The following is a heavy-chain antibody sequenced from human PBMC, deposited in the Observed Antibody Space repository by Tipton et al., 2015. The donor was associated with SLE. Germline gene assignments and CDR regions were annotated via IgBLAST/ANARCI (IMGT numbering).Heavy chain of an antibody. CDR2: IIPILGIA. Sequence: VQLVQSGAEVKKPGSSVKVSCKASGGTFSSYSISWVRQAPGQGLEWMGRIIPILGIANYAQKFQGRVTITADKSTSTAYMELSSLRSEDTAVYYCARDRGSNYYGSPFDYWGQGTLVTVSS. J-gene: IGHJ4*02. V-gene: IGHV1-69*09. D-gene: IGHD3-10*01. CDR1: GGTFSSYS. CDR3: ARDRGSNYYGSPFDY.